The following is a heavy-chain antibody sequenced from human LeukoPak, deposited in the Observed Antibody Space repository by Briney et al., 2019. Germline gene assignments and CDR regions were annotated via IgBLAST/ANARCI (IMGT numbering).Heavy chain of an antibody. CDR2: ISSSGSTI. J-gene: IGHJ4*02. D-gene: IGHD6-19*01. CDR3: ARCRSSGWSLGY. Sequence: GGSLRLSCAVSGFAFSSYNMNWVRQSPGKGLEWVSYISSSGSTIYYADSVKGRFTISRDNAKNSLYLQMNSLRAEDTAVYYCARCRSSGWSLGYWGQGTLVTVSS. V-gene: IGHV3-48*04. CDR1: GFAFSSYN.